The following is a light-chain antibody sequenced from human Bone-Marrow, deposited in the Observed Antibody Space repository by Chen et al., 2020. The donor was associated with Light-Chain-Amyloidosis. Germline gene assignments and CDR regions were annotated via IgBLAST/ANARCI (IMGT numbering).Light chain of an antibody. CDR1: SSNIGNNY. CDR2: DNN. V-gene: IGLV1-51*01. CDR3: GTWDSSLSAWV. Sequence: QSVLTQPPSVSAAPGQKVTISCSGSSSNIGNNYVSWYQQLPETAPKLLSYDNNKRPSGIPDRFSGAKSGTSATLGITGLQTGDEADYYCGTWDSSLSAWVFGGGTKLTVL. J-gene: IGLJ3*02.